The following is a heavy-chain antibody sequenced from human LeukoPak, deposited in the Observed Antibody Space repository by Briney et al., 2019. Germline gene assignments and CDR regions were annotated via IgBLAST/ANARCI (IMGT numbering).Heavy chain of an antibody. CDR1: GGSISSYY. CDR3: ARAGWGPYYYYYYYMDV. V-gene: IGHV4-4*07. J-gene: IGHJ6*03. D-gene: IGHD7-27*01. Sequence: SETLSLTCTVSGGSISSYYWSWIRQPAGKGLEWIGRIYTSGSTNYNPSLKSRVTVSVDTSKNQFSPKLSSVTAADTAVYYCARAGWGPYYYYYYYMDVWGKGTTVTVSS. CDR2: IYTSGST.